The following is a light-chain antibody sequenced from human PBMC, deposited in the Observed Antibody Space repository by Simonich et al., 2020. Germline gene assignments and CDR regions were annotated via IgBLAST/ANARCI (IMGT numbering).Light chain of an antibody. CDR1: QSVSSSY. Sequence: EIVLTQSPGTLSLSPGERATLSCRASQSVSSSYLAWYQQKPGLAPRLLIYDASSRATCIPDRFSGSGSGTDFTLTISRLEPEDFAVYYCQQYGSSRTFGQGTKVEIK. J-gene: IGKJ1*01. CDR3: QQYGSSRT. CDR2: DAS. V-gene: IGKV3D-20*01.